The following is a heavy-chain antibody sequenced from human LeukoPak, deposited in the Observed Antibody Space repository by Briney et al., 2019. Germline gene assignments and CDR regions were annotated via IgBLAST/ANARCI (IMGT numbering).Heavy chain of an antibody. CDR3: ARVYRDTYGQN. V-gene: IGHV1-18*04. J-gene: IGHJ4*02. Sequence: ASVKVSCKTSGYTFTSYGISWVRQAPGQGLEWMGWISAYNGNTNYAQKLQGRVAMTTDTSTSTAYMEVRSLRSDDTAIYYCARVYRDTYGQNWGQGTLVTVSS. CDR1: GYTFTSYG. D-gene: IGHD5-18*01. CDR2: ISAYNGNT.